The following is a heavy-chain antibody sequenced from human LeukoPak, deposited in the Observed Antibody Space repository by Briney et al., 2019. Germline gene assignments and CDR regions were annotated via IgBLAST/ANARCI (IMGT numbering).Heavy chain of an antibody. Sequence: PGRSLRLSCAASGFTFSSYAMHWVRQAPGKGLEWVAVISYDGSNKYYADSVKGRFTISRDNSKNTLYLQMNSLRAEDTAIYYCTRVGYIDEGIDYWGQGTLATVSS. CDR3: TRVGYIDEGIDY. V-gene: IGHV3-30-3*01. D-gene: IGHD5-24*01. CDR1: GFTFSSYA. CDR2: ISYDGSNK. J-gene: IGHJ4*02.